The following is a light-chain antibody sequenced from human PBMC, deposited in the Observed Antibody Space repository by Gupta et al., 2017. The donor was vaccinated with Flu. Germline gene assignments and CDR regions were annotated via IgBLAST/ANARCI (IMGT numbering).Light chain of an antibody. CDR3: SSRDSRGNRRVI. CDR2: SGS. V-gene: IGLV3-19*01. Sequence: SSELPQDPAVSVALGQTVRITCQGDSHRTHYTSWYQQKPGQVLILVIFSGSNRPTGIPDRCSDSSSGDAASLTVTGTQAEEGADYYCSSRDSRGNRRVIFGGGTRLTVL. CDR1: SHRTHY. J-gene: IGLJ2*01.